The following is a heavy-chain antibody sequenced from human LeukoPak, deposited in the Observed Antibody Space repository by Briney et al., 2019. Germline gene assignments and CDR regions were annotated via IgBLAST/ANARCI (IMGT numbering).Heavy chain of an antibody. CDR2: IYYSGST. V-gene: IGHV4-30-4*01. CDR1: NGSISSGNYY. CDR3: ARDSGGYSTVDY. J-gene: IGHJ4*02. Sequence: PSETLSLTCTVSNGSISSGNYYWSWIRQPPGKGLEWIGYIYYSGSTYYNPSLKSRVTISVDTSENQFSLKLSSVTAADTAVYYCARDSGGYSTVDYWGQGALVTVSS. D-gene: IGHD3-22*01.